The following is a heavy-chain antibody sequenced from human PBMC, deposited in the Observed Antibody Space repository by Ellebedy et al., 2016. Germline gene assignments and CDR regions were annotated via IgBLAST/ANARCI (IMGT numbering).Heavy chain of an antibody. D-gene: IGHD6-6*01. Sequence: SETLSLXCTVSGGSISSYYWSWIRQPPGKGLEWIGYIYYSGSTNYNPSLKSRVTISVDTSKNQFSLKLSSVTAADTAVYYCARRPRIAVAARPVAFDIWGQGTMVTVSS. CDR2: IYYSGST. CDR1: GGSISSYY. CDR3: ARRPRIAVAARPVAFDI. V-gene: IGHV4-59*12. J-gene: IGHJ3*02.